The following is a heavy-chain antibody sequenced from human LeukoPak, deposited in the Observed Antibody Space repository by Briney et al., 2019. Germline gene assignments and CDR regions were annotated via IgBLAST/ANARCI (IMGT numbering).Heavy chain of an antibody. D-gene: IGHD6-19*01. CDR3: ATHMTVSGTRGFDN. CDR1: GGSIYSSNW. Sequence: PSETLSLTCTVSGGSIYSSNWWSWVRQPPGKGLEWIGEMSQGGSTHYDPSLTGRVTISVDKSNNQFSLTLNSATAADTAVYFCATHMTVSGTRGFDNWGQGTLVIVSS. J-gene: IGHJ4*02. V-gene: IGHV4-4*02. CDR2: MSQGGST.